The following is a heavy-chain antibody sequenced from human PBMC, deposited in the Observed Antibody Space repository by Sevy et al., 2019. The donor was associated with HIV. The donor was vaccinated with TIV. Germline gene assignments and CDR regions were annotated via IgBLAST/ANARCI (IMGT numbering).Heavy chain of an antibody. CDR3: AKIGKRGWDFDS. V-gene: IGHV3-7*01. Sequence: GGSPRLSCAASGFRFSNFWMSWVRQAPGKGLEWVANINEDGAVKYYADSVKGRFIISRDTANDSLYVQMFSLRAEDTAVYYCAKIGKRGWDFDSWGQGTRVTVSS. J-gene: IGHJ4*02. CDR2: INEDGAVK. D-gene: IGHD6-19*01. CDR1: GFRFSNFW.